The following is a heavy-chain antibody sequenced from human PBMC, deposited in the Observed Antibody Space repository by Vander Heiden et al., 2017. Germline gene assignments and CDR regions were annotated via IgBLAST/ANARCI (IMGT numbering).Heavy chain of an antibody. D-gene: IGHD3-10*02. CDR1: GASIASSGYF. J-gene: IGHJ4*02. Sequence: QLHLQESGPGLVKRSATLSLTCTVSGASIASSGYFWGWIRQPPGKGLEWIGSIYYTGTSYYSPSLQTRLSMSVDTSKNQFSLNLSSVTAADTAVFYCVRGRKTYYFVDWGQGILVTVSS. V-gene: IGHV4-39*01. CDR2: IYYTGTS. CDR3: VRGRKTYYFVD.